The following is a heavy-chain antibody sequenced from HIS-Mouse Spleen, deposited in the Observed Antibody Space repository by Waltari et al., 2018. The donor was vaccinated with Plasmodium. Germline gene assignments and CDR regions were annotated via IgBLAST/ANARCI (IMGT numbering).Heavy chain of an antibody. V-gene: IGHV3-30*18. CDR1: GFTFSSYG. J-gene: IGHJ4*02. CDR3: AKLVFGYYDFWRRPGS. CDR2: ISYAGINN. D-gene: IGHD3-3*01. Sequence: QVQLVEFGGGVVQPGRSLRLSCAAYGFTFSSYGMHWVRQAPGKGCELVAVISYAGINNYYAESVKCRFTISTDNSKDVLYRQMNSLSAEDTVVYYCAKLVFGYYDFWRRPGSWGQGTLVTVSS.